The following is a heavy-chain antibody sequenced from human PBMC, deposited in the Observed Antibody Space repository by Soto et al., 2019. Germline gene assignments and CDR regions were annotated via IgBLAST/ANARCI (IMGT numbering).Heavy chain of an antibody. D-gene: IGHD2-15*01. CDR2: IIPIFGTA. CDR1: GGTFSSYA. CDR3: ARDRPLGGLFDGSSDAFDI. Sequence: ASVKVSCKASGGTFSSYAISWVRQAPGQGLERMGGIIPIFGTANYAQKFQGRVTITADESTSTAYMELSSLRCEDTAVYSWARDRPLGGLFDGSSDAFDIWGQGTMVPVS. J-gene: IGHJ3*02. V-gene: IGHV1-69*13.